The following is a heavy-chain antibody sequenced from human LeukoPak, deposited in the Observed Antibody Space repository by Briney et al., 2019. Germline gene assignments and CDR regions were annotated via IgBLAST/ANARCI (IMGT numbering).Heavy chain of an antibody. CDR3: SRGPIQLWLHNAMDV. CDR1: GFTSGDHA. D-gene: IGHD5-18*01. Sequence: PEPSLRLSCTASGFTSGDHAMSWLRPPREEGLEWVGINRSKAYGGTTEYDTSVKGRFTISRDDSKSIAYLQMNSLKTEDTAVYYCSRGPIQLWLHNAMDVWGQGTTVTVSS. V-gene: IGHV3-49*03. J-gene: IGHJ6*02. CDR2: NRSKAYGGTT.